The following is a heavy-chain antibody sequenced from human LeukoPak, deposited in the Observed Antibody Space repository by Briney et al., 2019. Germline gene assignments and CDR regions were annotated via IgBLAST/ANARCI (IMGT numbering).Heavy chain of an antibody. CDR3: ARARLGYCSGGSCYSLRKPLSSSFDY. D-gene: IGHD2-15*01. CDR1: GGSISSGSYY. J-gene: IGHJ4*02. V-gene: IGHV4-61*02. Sequence: PSETLSLTCTVSGGSISSGSYYWSWIRQPAGKGLEWIGRIYTSGSTNYNPSLKSRVTISVDTSKNQFSLKLSSVTAADTAVYYCARARLGYCSGGSCYSLRKPLSSSFDYWGQGTLVTVSS. CDR2: IYTSGST.